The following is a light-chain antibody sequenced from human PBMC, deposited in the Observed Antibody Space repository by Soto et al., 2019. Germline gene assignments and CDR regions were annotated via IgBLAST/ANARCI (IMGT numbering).Light chain of an antibody. J-gene: IGKJ1*01. V-gene: IGKV1-5*01. CDR3: QQYSSFSRT. Sequence: DIQMTQSPSTLSASVRDRVTITCRASQTISTWLAWYQQKPGKAPELLIYDASTLESGVPSRFSGSGSGTEFSLTISSLQPDDLATFYCQQYSSFSRTFGQGTKVDI. CDR1: QTISTW. CDR2: DAS.